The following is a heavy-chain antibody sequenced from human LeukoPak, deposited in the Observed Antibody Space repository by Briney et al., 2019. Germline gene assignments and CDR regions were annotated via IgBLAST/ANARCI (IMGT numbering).Heavy chain of an antibody. Sequence: GGSLRLSCAASGFTFSSHEMTWVRQAPGKGLEWVSYISSSGSTIYYADSVKGRFTISRDNAKNSLYLQMNSLRAEDTAVYYCARVGERWLQFLGGMDVWGQGTTVTVSS. CDR3: ARVGERWLQFLGGMDV. CDR2: ISSSGSTI. CDR1: GFTFSSHE. V-gene: IGHV3-48*03. D-gene: IGHD5-24*01. J-gene: IGHJ6*02.